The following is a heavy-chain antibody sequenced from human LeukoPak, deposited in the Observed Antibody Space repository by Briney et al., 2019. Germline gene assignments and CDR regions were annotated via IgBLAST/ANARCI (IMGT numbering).Heavy chain of an antibody. CDR2: ISYDGSNK. J-gene: IGHJ6*02. V-gene: IGHV3-30*18. CDR1: AFIFSNHG. CDR3: AKDQGPITIFGVVIGGMDV. D-gene: IGHD3-3*01. Sequence: GGSLRLSCAASAFIFSNHGMHWVRQAPSKGLEWVAIISYDGSNKYYADSVKGRFTISRDNSKNTLYLQMNSLRAEDTAMYYCAKDQGPITIFGVVIGGMDVWGQGTTVTVSS.